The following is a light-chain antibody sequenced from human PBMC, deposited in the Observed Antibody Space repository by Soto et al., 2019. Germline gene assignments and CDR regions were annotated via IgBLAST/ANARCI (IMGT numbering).Light chain of an antibody. V-gene: IGKV1-5*01. CDR2: DAS. Sequence: DIQMTQSPAPLSSSLGDRVTITCLASQSISSWLAWYQQKPGKAPKLLIYDASSLESGVPSRFSGSGSGTEFTLTITSLQPEDFATYYCQQLNFFPITFGQGTRLEIK. J-gene: IGKJ5*01. CDR3: QQLNFFPIT. CDR1: QSISSW.